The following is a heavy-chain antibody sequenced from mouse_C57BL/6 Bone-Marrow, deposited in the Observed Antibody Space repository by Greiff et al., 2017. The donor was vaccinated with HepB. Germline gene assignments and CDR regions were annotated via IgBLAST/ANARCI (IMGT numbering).Heavy chain of an antibody. V-gene: IGHV14-4*01. D-gene: IGHD2-2*01. Sequence: VQLQQSGAELVRPGASVKLSCTASGFNIKDDYMHWVKQRPEQGLEWIGWIDPENGDTEYATKFPGKATITAAKSSNTAYLQLSSLTSEDTAVYYCTTWRWLRQGFDYWGQGTTLTVSS. CDR3: TTWRWLRQGFDY. CDR2: IDPENGDT. CDR1: GFNIKDDY. J-gene: IGHJ2*01.